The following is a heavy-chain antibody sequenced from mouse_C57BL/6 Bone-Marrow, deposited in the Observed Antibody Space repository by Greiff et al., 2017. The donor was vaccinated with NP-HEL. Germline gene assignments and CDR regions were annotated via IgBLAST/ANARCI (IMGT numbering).Heavy chain of an antibody. CDR2: IYPSDSET. CDR1: GYTFTSYW. CDR3: ARFDYYGSSSDY. D-gene: IGHD1-1*01. V-gene: IGHV1-61*01. J-gene: IGHJ2*01. Sequence: VQLQQPGAELVRPGSSVNLSCKASGYTFTSYWMDWVKQRPGQGLEWIGNIYPSDSETHYNQKFKDKATLTVDKSSSTAYMQLSSLTSEDSAVYYCARFDYYGSSSDYWGQGTTLTVSS.